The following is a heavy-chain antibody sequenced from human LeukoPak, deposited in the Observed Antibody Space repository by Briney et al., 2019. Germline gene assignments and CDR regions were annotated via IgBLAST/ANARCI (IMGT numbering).Heavy chain of an antibody. D-gene: IGHD5-24*01. CDR1: GFTVSSNY. CDR2: IYSGGST. J-gene: IGHJ4*02. V-gene: IGHV3-53*01. Sequence: GGSLRLXCAASGFTVSSNYMSWVRQAPGKGLEWVSVIYSGGSTYYADSVKGRFTISRDNSKNTLYLQMNSLRAEDTAVYYCARGERWLQFDYWGQGTLVTVSS. CDR3: ARGERWLQFDY.